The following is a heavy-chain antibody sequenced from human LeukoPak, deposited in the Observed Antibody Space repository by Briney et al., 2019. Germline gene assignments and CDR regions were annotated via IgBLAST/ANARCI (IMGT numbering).Heavy chain of an antibody. V-gene: IGHV3-11*01. D-gene: IGHD4-17*01. CDR3: ARLRSACPGYYYYYYMDV. CDR2: ISSSGSTI. J-gene: IGHJ6*03. CDR1: GFTFSDYY. Sequence: PGGSLRLSCAASGFTFSDYYMSWIRQAPGKGLEWVSYISSSGSTIYYADSVKGRFTISRDNAKNSLYLQMNSLRAEDTAVYYCARLRSACPGYYYYYYMDVWGKGTTVTVSS.